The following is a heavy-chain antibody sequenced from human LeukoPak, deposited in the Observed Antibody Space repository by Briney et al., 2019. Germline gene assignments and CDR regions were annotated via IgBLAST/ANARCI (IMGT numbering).Heavy chain of an antibody. CDR1: GFTVSSNY. V-gene: IGHV3-66*02. CDR2: IYSGGST. J-gene: IGHJ3*02. Sequence: GGSLRLSCAASGFTVSSNYMSWVRQAPGKGLEWVSVIYSGGSTYYADSVMGRFSISRDNSKNTLYLKMNSLSPEDTAVYYCARETNAFDIWGQGTMVTVSS. CDR3: ARETNAFDI.